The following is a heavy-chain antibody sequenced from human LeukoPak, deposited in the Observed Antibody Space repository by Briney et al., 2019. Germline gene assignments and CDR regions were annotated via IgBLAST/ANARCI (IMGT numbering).Heavy chain of an antibody. J-gene: IGHJ5*02. CDR2: IYYSGST. CDR3: ARGRNYDILTGYLNWFDP. Sequence: SETLSLTCTVSGGSISSYYWSWIRQPPGKGLEWIAYIYYSGSTNYNPSLKSRVTISVDTSKNQFSLKLSSVTAADTAVYYCARGRNYDILTGYLNWFDPWGQGTLVTVSS. V-gene: IGHV4-59*01. CDR1: GGSISSYY. D-gene: IGHD3-9*01.